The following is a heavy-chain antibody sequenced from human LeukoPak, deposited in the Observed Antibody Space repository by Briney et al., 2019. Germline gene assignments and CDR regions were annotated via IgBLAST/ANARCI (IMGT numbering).Heavy chain of an antibody. Sequence: SETLSLTCAVYGGSFSGYYWSWIRQPPGKGLEWIGEINHSGSTNYNPSLKSRLTISVDTSKNQFSLKLRSVIAADTAVYYCARAIDSSGYAVDPWGQGTPVTVSS. CDR1: GGSFSGYY. V-gene: IGHV4-34*09. D-gene: IGHD3-22*01. CDR3: ARAIDSSGYAVDP. CDR2: INHSGST. J-gene: IGHJ5*02.